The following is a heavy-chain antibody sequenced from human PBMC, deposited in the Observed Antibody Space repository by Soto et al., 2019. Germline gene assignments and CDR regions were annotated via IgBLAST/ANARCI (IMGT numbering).Heavy chain of an antibody. J-gene: IGHJ4*02. D-gene: IGHD1-1*01. Sequence: QVQLQESGPGLVKPSQTLSLTCTVSGGSISSGDYYWSWIRQHPGKGLEWIGYIYYSGSTYYNPSLKSRVXXXVXXSKTQFSLKLSSVTAADTAVYYCARWPQLEPRFDYWGQGTLVTVSS. CDR1: GGSISSGDYY. V-gene: IGHV4-31*03. CDR3: ARWPQLEPRFDY. CDR2: IYYSGST.